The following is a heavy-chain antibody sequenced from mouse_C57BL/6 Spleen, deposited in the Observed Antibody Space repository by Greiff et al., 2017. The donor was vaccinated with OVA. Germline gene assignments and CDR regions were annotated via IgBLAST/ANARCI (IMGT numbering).Heavy chain of an antibody. J-gene: IGHJ3*01. V-gene: IGHV1-82*01. CDR2: IYPGDGDT. D-gene: IGHD2-4*01. Sequence: QVQLQQSGPELVKPGASVKISCKASGYAFSSSWMNWVKQRTGKGLEWIGRIYPGDGDTNYNGKFKGKATLTADKSSSTAYMQLSSLTSEDSAVYFCAKGLGFAYWGQGTLVTVSA. CDR3: AKGLGFAY. CDR1: GYAFSSSW.